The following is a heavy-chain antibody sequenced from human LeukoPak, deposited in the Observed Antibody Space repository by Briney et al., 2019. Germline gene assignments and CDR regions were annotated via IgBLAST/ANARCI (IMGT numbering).Heavy chain of an antibody. CDR3: AKDRGSVRGWGSFDY. Sequence: QLGGSLRLSCAASGFTFSSYGMHWVRQAPGKGLEWLIFIRYDGGNTFYADSVKGRFTISRDNSKNTVYLQMNSLRPEDTAVYYCAKDRGSVRGWGSFDYCGQGTLVTVSS. D-gene: IGHD6-19*01. V-gene: IGHV3-30*02. CDR1: GFTFSSYG. J-gene: IGHJ4*02. CDR2: IRYDGGNT.